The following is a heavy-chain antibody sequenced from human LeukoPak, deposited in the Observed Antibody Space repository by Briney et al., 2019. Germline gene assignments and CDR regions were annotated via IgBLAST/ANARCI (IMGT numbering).Heavy chain of an antibody. J-gene: IGHJ4*02. D-gene: IGHD3-16*02. CDR3: ARHDSFIPY. Sequence: GGSLRLSCVASGFTFSDYAMSWVRQAPGKGLKWVSGISDSGGSTYYADSVKGRCTISRDNSKNTVSLQMNNLRAEDTAVYFCARHDSFIPYWGQGTLVTVTS. CDR2: ISDSGGST. CDR1: GFTFSDYA. V-gene: IGHV3-23*01.